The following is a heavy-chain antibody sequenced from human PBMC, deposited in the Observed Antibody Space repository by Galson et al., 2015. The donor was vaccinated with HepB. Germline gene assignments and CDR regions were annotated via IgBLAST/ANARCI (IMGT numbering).Heavy chain of an antibody. Sequence: LTCTVSGGSISSYYWSWIRQPPGKGLEWIGYIYYSGSTNYNPSLKSRVTISVDTSKNQFSLKLSSVTAADTAVYYCARVLYVWGSYRSPTRAAFDIWGQGTMVTVSS. CDR1: GGSISSYY. J-gene: IGHJ3*02. V-gene: IGHV4-59*01. D-gene: IGHD3-16*02. CDR3: ARVLYVWGSYRSPTRAAFDI. CDR2: IYYSGST.